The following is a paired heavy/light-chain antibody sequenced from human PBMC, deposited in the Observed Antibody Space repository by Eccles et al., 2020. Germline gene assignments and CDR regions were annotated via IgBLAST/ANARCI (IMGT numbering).Light chain of an antibody. CDR2: EVS. CDR1: SSDVGSYNL. J-gene: IGLJ3*02. Sequence: QSALTQPASVSGSPGQSITISCTGTSSDVGSYNLVSWYQQHPGKAPKLMIYEVSKRPSGVSNRFSGSKSGNTASLTISGLQAEDEADYYCCSYAGSSTSNWVFGGGTKLTVL. V-gene: IGLV2-23*02. CDR3: CSYAGSSTSNWV.
Heavy chain of an antibody. CDR2: ISSSSSYI. CDR3: ARESIRGTDFDY. V-gene: IGHV3-21*01. Sequence: EVQLVESGGGLVKPGGSLRLSCAASGFTFSSYSMNWVRQAPGKGLEWVSSISSSSSYIYYADSVKGRFTISRDNAKNSLYLQMNSLRAEDTAVYYCARESIRGTDFDYWGQGTLVTVSS. J-gene: IGHJ4*02. D-gene: IGHD3-10*01. CDR1: GFTFSSYS.